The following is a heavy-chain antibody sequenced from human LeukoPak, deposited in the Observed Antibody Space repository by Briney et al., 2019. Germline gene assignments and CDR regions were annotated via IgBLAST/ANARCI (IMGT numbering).Heavy chain of an antibody. Sequence: GESLKISCQASGYTFTNYWIGWVRQMPGKGLEWMGIIYPGDSDTKYSPSFQGQVTISADKSISTAFLQWSSLKASDTAMYYCARSGEGSGSYYVDYWGQGTLVTVSS. V-gene: IGHV5-51*01. D-gene: IGHD3-10*01. J-gene: IGHJ4*02. CDR1: GYTFTNYW. CDR2: IYPGDSDT. CDR3: ARSGEGSGSYYVDY.